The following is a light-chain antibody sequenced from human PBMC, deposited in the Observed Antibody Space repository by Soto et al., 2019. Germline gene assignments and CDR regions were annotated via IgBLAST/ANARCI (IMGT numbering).Light chain of an antibody. CDR2: EVN. CDR3: SSYAGSSNV. Sequence: QSVLTQPPSASGSPGQSVTISCTGTSSDVGGYNYVSWYQQHPGKAPKLIISEVNKRPSGVPDRFSGSKSGNTASLTVSGLQAEDEADYYCSSYAGSSNVFGTGTKVTVL. CDR1: SSDVGGYNY. J-gene: IGLJ1*01. V-gene: IGLV2-8*01.